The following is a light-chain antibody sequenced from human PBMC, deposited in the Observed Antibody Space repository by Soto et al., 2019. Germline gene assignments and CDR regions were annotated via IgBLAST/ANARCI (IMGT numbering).Light chain of an antibody. Sequence: EKVMTQSPAALSVSPGERATLSCRASQSVNSNLAWYQQKPGQAPRLLLYGASTRATGIPARFSGSASGADFTLTFSCLQSEDSAVYYCQQYNDWPLTFGVGTKVEIK. J-gene: IGKJ4*01. CDR2: GAS. V-gene: IGKV3-15*01. CDR3: QQYNDWPLT. CDR1: QSVNSN.